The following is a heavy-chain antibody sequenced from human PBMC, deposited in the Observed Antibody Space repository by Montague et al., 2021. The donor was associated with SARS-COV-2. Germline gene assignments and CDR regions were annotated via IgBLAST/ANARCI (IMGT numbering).Heavy chain of an antibody. Sequence: CAISGDSVSSNSATWNWVRQSPSRGLEWLGRTYYRSTWYSDYAVSVRGRVTINPDTSKNQFSLQLNSVTPEDTAIYYCTSGREGNYNVMDVWGQGTTVTVSS. CDR3: TSGREGNYNVMDV. CDR1: GDSVSSNSAT. CDR2: TYYRSTWYS. V-gene: IGHV6-1*01. J-gene: IGHJ6*02. D-gene: IGHD1-1*01.